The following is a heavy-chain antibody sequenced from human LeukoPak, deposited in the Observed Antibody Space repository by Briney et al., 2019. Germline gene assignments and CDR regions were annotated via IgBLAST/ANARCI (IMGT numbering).Heavy chain of an antibody. J-gene: IGHJ4*02. CDR3: ARIHSFTIFGVQPLEDY. CDR2: IKQDGSEK. CDR1: GFTFSSYW. D-gene: IGHD3-3*01. Sequence: PGGSLRLSCAASGFTFSSYWMSWVRQAPGKGLEWVANIKQDGSEKYYVDSVKGRFTISRDNAKNSLYLQMNSLRAEDTAVYYCARIHSFTIFGVQPLEDYWGQGTLVTVSS. V-gene: IGHV3-7*01.